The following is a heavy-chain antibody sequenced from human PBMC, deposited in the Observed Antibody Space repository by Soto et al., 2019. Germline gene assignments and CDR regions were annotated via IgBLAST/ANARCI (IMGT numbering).Heavy chain of an antibody. CDR3: ARDPSSSTTVTIMDY. J-gene: IGHJ4*02. CDR1: GFTFSNYA. D-gene: IGHD4-17*01. V-gene: IGHV3-48*02. Sequence: EVQLVESGGGLVQPGGSLRLSCAASGFTFSNYAMNWVRQAPGKWLEWVSYISHKSSAIYHADSVKGRFTISRDNAKNSLYLQMNSLRDEDTAVHYCARDPSSSTTVTIMDYWGQGTLVNVSS. CDR2: ISHKSSAI.